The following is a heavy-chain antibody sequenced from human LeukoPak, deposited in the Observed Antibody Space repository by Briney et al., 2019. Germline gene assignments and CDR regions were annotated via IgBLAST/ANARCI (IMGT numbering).Heavy chain of an antibody. J-gene: IGHJ4*02. CDR2: ISSSGSTI. Sequence: GGSLRLSCAASGFTLSSYEMNWVRQAPGKGLEWISYISSSGSTIYYADSVQGRFTISRDNSKNTLYLQMNSLRAEATAVYYCAKDIAAGTAERPIDYWGQGTLVTVSS. D-gene: IGHD6-19*01. CDR3: AKDIAAGTAERPIDY. CDR1: GFTLSSYE. V-gene: IGHV3-48*03.